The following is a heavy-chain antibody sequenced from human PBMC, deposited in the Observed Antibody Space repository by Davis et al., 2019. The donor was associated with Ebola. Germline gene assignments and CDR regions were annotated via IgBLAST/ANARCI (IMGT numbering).Heavy chain of an antibody. V-gene: IGHV1-69*13. CDR1: GGTFSSYA. J-gene: IGHJ6*02. CDR3: ARDRGTIFGVVIKEMDV. D-gene: IGHD3-3*01. CDR2: IIPIFGTA. Sequence: SVKVSCKASGGTFSSYAISWVRQAPGQGLEWMGGIIPIFGTANYAQKFQGRVTITADESTSTAYMELSRLRSDDTAVYYCARDRGTIFGVVIKEMDVWGQGTTVTVSS.